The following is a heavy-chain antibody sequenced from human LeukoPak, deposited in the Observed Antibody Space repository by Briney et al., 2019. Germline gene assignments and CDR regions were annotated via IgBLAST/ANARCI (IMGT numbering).Heavy chain of an antibody. CDR1: GFTFSSYT. V-gene: IGHV3-21*04. J-gene: IGHJ4*02. D-gene: IGHD3-9*01. CDR2: ISSSATYI. CDR3: ARRLTSTTGYCFEY. Sequence: PGGSLRLSCAGSGFTFSSYTMNWVRQAPGKGLEWVSSISSSATYIYYADSVRGRFTISRDDAKNSLFLHMNSLKASDTGMYYCARRLTSTTGYCFEYWGQGTLVTVSS.